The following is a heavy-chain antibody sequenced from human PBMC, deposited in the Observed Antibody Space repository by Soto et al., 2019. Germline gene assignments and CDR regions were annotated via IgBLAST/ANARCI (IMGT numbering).Heavy chain of an antibody. V-gene: IGHV3-30*18. Sequence: PGGSLRLSCAASTFTFSNYGMHWVRQAPGKGLEWVAVISSDGSDTYYADSVKGRFTISRDNSKNTLFLQMNSLRAEDTAVYYCAKVGGVVVVVAADYYGMDVWGQGTTVTVSS. D-gene: IGHD2-15*01. CDR2: ISSDGSDT. CDR3: AKVGGVVVVVAADYYGMDV. J-gene: IGHJ6*02. CDR1: TFTFSNYG.